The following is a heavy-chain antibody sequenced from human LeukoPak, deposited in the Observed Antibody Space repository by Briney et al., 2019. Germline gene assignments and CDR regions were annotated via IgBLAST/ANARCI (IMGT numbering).Heavy chain of an antibody. CDR1: GGSISGYY. J-gene: IGHJ4*02. Sequence: SETLSLTCTVSGGSISGYYWSWVRQSPGKGLEWIGYIYYSGNTNYNPSLKSRVTISADTSKNQFPLKMTSVTAADTAIYYCARSFDKSVAGKYYFDYWGQGTLVTVSS. CDR2: IYYSGNT. D-gene: IGHD6-19*01. CDR3: ARSFDKSVAGKYYFDY. V-gene: IGHV4-59*01.